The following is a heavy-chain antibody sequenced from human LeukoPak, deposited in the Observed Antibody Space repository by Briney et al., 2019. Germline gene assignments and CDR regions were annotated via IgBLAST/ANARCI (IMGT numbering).Heavy chain of an antibody. V-gene: IGHV3-23*01. J-gene: IGHJ4*02. D-gene: IGHD3-10*01. CDR3: AKANSGTSHYFDY. Sequence: GGSLRLSCAASGFTFSSYAMTWVRQAPGKGLEWFSAVSGHGGKTYYAESVKGRFTISRDNSNNILFLQMNSLRAEDTALYYCAKANSGTSHYFDYWGQGTLVTVSS. CDR2: VSGHGGKT. CDR1: GFTFSSYA.